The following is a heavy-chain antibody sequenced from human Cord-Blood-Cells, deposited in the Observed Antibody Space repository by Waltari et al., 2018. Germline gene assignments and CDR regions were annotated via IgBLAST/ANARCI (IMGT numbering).Heavy chain of an antibody. V-gene: IGHV4-4*02. Sequence: QVQLQESDTGLVKPSGPLSLTCAVSGGSISSSNWWSWVSQHPGKGLEWIGEIYHSGSTNYNPSLKSRVTISVDKSKNQFSLKLSSVTAADTAVYYCARGWGTGRHWFDPWGQGTLVTVSS. CDR1: GGSISSSNW. CDR2: IYHSGST. D-gene: IGHD7-27*01. J-gene: IGHJ5*02. CDR3: ARGWGTGRHWFDP.